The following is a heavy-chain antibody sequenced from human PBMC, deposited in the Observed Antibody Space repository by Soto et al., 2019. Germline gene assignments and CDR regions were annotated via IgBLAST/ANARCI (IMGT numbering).Heavy chain of an antibody. CDR3: AREISGSFDY. D-gene: IGHD6-25*01. J-gene: IGHJ4*02. CDR1: GGSIRSGGYY. V-gene: IGHV4-31*02. Sequence: QVQLQESGPGLVEPSQTLFLTWPVSGGSIRSGGYYWGWIRQHPGKGLEWIGYIYYSGSTYYNPSLKSRVTISVDTSKNQFSLKLSSVTAADTAVYYCAREISGSFDYWGQGTLVTVSS. CDR2: IYYSGST.